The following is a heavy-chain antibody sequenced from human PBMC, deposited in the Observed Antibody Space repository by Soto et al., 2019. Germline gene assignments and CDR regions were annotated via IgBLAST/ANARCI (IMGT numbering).Heavy chain of an antibody. CDR1: GYTFTSYG. J-gene: IGHJ6*02. V-gene: IGHV1-18*01. CDR2: ISAYNGNT. Sequence: ASVKVSCKASGYTFTSYGISWVRQAPGQGLEWMGWISAYNGNTNYAQKLQGRVTMTTDTSTSTAYMELRSLRSDDTAVYYCARVRGGVTTVTRAPYYGMDVWGQGTTVTVSS. CDR3: ARVRGGVTTVTRAPYYGMDV. D-gene: IGHD4-17*01.